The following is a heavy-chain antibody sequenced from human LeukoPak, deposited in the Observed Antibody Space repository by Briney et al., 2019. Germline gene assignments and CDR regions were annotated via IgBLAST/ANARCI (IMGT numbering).Heavy chain of an antibody. V-gene: IGHV1-8*02. D-gene: IGHD1-26*01. CDR2: MNPNSGNT. CDR1: GYTFTSYY. J-gene: IGHJ4*02. CDR3: AKFSGGYGNDY. Sequence: GASVKVSCKASGYTFTSYYMHWVRQAPGQGLEWMGWMNPNSGNTGYAQKFQGRVTMTRNTSISTAYMELSSLRSEDTAVYYCAKFSGGYGNDYWGQGTLVTVSS.